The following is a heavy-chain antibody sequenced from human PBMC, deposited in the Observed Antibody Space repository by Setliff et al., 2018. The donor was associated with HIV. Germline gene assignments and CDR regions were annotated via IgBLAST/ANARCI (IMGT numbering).Heavy chain of an antibody. D-gene: IGHD3-9*01. Sequence: SETLSLTCTVSGDSINGRWLSWIRQAPGKGLEWIGRLYTRGSANYNPSLGSRVTMSIDTSKNQFSLQMTSVTAADTAVYYCARSAYYDFLTGYYEGGYGLDVWGQGTTVTVSS. CDR3: ARSAYYDFLTGYYEGGYGLDV. V-gene: IGHV4-4*07. J-gene: IGHJ6*02. CDR1: GDSINGRW. CDR2: LYTRGSA.